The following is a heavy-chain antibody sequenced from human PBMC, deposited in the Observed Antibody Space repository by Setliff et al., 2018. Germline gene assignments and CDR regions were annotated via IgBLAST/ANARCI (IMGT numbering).Heavy chain of an antibody. D-gene: IGHD3-22*01. CDR3: ARESRYYYDNLGTLDY. CDR1: GGSISSYY. V-gene: IGHV4-4*09. CDR2: IYSSGST. Sequence: SETLSPTCTVSGGSISSYYWSWIRQPPGKGLEWIGYIYSSGSTYYNPSLKSRVSISVDTSKNQFSLKLSSVTAADTAVYYCARESRYYYDNLGTLDYWGQGTLVTVSS. J-gene: IGHJ4*02.